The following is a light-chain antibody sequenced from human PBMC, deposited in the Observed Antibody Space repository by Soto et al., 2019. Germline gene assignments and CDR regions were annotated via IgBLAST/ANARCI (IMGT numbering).Light chain of an antibody. CDR2: STN. Sequence: QTVVTQEPSFSVSPGGTVTLTCGLSSGSVSTSYYPSWYQQTPGQAPRTLIYSTNTRSSGVPDRVSGSILGNKAALTVTGAEAGDESDYYCVLYMGSGIWVFGGGTKLTVL. J-gene: IGLJ3*02. V-gene: IGLV8-61*01. CDR3: VLYMGSGIWV. CDR1: SGSVSTSYY.